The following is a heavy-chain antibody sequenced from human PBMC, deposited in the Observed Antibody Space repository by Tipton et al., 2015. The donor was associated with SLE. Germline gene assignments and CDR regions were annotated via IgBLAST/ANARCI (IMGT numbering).Heavy chain of an antibody. CDR1: GGSFSGYY. D-gene: IGHD6-6*01. Sequence: LRLSCAVYGGSFSGYYWSWIRQPPGKGLEWIGEINHSGSTNYNPSLKSRVTISVDTSKNQFSLKLSSVTAADTAVYYCARSSSLAAFDIWGQGTMVTVSS. V-gene: IGHV4-34*01. CDR3: ARSSSLAAFDI. CDR2: INHSGST. J-gene: IGHJ3*02.